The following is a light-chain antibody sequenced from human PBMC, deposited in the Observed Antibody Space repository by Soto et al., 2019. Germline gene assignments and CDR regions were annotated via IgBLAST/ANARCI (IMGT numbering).Light chain of an antibody. CDR3: AAWDDSMNAWM. V-gene: IGLV1-44*01. Sequence: QAVVTQPPSASATPGQRVTISCSGSSSNIGSNTVIWYQQLPGTAPKLLIYSNNKRPSGVPDRFSGSKSGTSASLAISGLQSEDEADYYCAAWDDSMNAWMFGGGTKVTVL. CDR1: SSNIGSNT. J-gene: IGLJ3*02. CDR2: SNN.